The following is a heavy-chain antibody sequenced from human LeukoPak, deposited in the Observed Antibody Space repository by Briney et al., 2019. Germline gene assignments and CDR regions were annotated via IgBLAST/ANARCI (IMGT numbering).Heavy chain of an antibody. V-gene: IGHV1-69*06. J-gene: IGHJ6*03. Sequence: GASVKVSCKASGGTFSSYAISWVRQAPGQGLEWMGGIIPIFGTANYAQKFQGRVTITADKSTSTAYMELSSLRSEDTAVYYCARGVGYCSGGSCYAGDYYYYMDVWGKGTTVTVSS. CDR2: IIPIFGTA. D-gene: IGHD2-15*01. CDR3: ARGVGYCSGGSCYAGDYYYYMDV. CDR1: GGTFSSYA.